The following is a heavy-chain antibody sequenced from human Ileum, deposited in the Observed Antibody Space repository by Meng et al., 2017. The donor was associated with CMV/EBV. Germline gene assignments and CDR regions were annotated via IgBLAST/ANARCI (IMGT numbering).Heavy chain of an antibody. CDR1: GFTFSSYD. J-gene: IGHJ6*02. CDR3: ARDGLGPQYGMDV. CDR2: IGTSGDT. V-gene: IGHV3-13*01. Sequence: GESLKISCAASGFTFSSYDMHWVRPATGKGLEWVSAIGTSGDTYYPGSVKGRFTISRENDKNSLYLQMNSLRAGDTAVYYCARDGLGPQYGMDVWGQGTTVTVSS.